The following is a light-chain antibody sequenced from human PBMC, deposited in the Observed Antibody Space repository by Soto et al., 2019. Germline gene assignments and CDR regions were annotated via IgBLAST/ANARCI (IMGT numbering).Light chain of an antibody. Sequence: EIVMTQSPATLSVSPGEIVTLSFSASQSVISYLAWYQQKPGQAPRLLIYGASTRATGIPGRFSGSGSGTEFTLTISSLQSEDFAIYYCQQFNNRPRTFGQGTKVDIK. CDR2: GAS. CDR1: QSVISY. V-gene: IGKV3-15*01. J-gene: IGKJ1*01. CDR3: QQFNNRPRT.